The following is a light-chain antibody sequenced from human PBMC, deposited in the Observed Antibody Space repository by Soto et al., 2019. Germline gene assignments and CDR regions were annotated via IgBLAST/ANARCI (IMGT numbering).Light chain of an antibody. Sequence: ETVMRQSPATLSVSPGEGATLSCRASQSVTSNLAWYKQKLGQAPRLLIYGASTRATGIPARFSGSGSGTEFTLTISSLQSEDFALYYCQQYESWPLTFGGGTKVDIK. CDR3: QQYESWPLT. J-gene: IGKJ4*01. V-gene: IGKV3-15*01. CDR2: GAS. CDR1: QSVTSN.